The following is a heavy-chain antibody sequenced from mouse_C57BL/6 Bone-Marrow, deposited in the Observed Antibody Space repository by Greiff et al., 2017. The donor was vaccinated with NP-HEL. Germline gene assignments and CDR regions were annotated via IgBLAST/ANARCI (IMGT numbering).Heavy chain of an antibody. D-gene: IGHD1-1*01. V-gene: IGHV1-61*01. J-gene: IGHJ2*01. CDR1: GYTFTSYW. Sequence: QVQLQQPGAELVRPGSSVKLSCKASGYTFTSYWMDWVKQRPGQGLEWIGNIYPSDSETHYNQKFKDKATLTVDKSSSTAYMQLSSLTSEDSAVYYCASDEDYYGSRTHFDYWGQGATLTVSS. CDR2: IYPSDSET. CDR3: ASDEDYYGSRTHFDY.